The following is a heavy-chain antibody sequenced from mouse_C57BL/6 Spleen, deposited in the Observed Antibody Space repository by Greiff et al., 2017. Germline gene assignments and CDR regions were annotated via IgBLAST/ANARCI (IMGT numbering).Heavy chain of an antibody. D-gene: IGHD2-12*01. Sequence: QVQLQQPGAELVKPGASVKLSCKASGYTFTSYWMPWVKQRPGRGLEWIGRIAPNSGGTKYNEKFKSKATLTVDKPSSTAYMQLSSLTSEDSAVYYCASDYNIHYAMDDWGQGTSVTVSS. CDR2: IAPNSGGT. CDR3: ASDYNIHYAMDD. J-gene: IGHJ4*01. CDR1: GYTFTSYW. V-gene: IGHV1-72*01.